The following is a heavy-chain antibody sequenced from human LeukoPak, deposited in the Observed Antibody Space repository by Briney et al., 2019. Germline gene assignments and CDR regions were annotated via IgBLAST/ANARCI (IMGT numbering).Heavy chain of an antibody. CDR2: INPNSGGT. CDR1: GYTFTGYY. V-gene: IGHV1-2*02. CDR3: ASFPDYGDYNDAFDI. D-gene: IGHD4-17*01. J-gene: IGHJ3*02. Sequence: GASVKVSCKASGYTFTGYYMHWVRQAPGQGLEWMGWINPNSGGTNYAQKFQGRVTMTRDTSISTAYMELSRLRSDDTAVYYCASFPDYGDYNDAFDIWGQGAMVTVSS.